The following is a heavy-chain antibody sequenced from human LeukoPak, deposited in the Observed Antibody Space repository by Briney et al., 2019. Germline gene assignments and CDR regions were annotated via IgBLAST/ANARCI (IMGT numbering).Heavy chain of an antibody. V-gene: IGHV3-23*01. CDR1: GFTFSSYA. Sequence: GGSLRLSCAASGFTFSSYAMSWVRQAPGKGLEWVSAISGSGGSTYYADSVKGRFTISRDNSKNTLYLQMSSLRAGDTAVYYCAKAGHYGSGSYYSDYWGRGTLVTVSP. CDR2: ISGSGGST. D-gene: IGHD3-10*01. CDR3: AKAGHYGSGSYYSDY. J-gene: IGHJ4*02.